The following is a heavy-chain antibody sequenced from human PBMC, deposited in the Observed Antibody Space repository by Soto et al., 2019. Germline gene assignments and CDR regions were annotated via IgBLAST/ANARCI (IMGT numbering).Heavy chain of an antibody. J-gene: IGHJ5*02. CDR3: AKDRRYYGDSRVNNYFDP. CDR1: GFTFSSYG. D-gene: IGHD4-17*01. Sequence: PGGSLRLSCAASGFTFSSYGMHWVRQAPGKGLEWVAVTSHDGSNKFYADSVKGRFSISRDDSKNTLFLQMNSLRTEDTAVYYFAKDRRYYGDSRVNNYFDPWGQGTLVTVSS. V-gene: IGHV3-30*18. CDR2: TSHDGSNK.